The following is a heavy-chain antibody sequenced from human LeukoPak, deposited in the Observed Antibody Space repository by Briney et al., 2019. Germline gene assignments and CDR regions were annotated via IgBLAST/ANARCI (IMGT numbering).Heavy chain of an antibody. CDR1: GFTFSSHW. Sequence: GGSLRLSCEASGFTFSSHWMRWARQAPGKELERVADIKKDGSEKNYVDSVKGRFSISRDNAKNSLYLQMNSLRADDTAVYYCVRDANWSSDYWGQGTLVTVSS. CDR2: IKKDGSEK. J-gene: IGHJ4*02. V-gene: IGHV3-7*01. D-gene: IGHD1-20*01. CDR3: VRDANWSSDY.